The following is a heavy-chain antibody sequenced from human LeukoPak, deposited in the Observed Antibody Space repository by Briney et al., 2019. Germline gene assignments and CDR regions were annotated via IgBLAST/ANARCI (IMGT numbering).Heavy chain of an antibody. CDR3: ARDRPGGSSLDY. CDR2: IYYTGST. J-gene: IGHJ4*02. V-gene: IGHV4-59*01. D-gene: IGHD6-13*01. CDR1: GGSISSYY. Sequence: SETLSLTCTVSGGSISSYYWTWIRQPPGKGLEWIGYIYYTGSTNYNPSLKSRVTISVDTSKNQFSLKLSSVTAADTAVYYCARDRPGGSSLDYWGQGTLVTVSS.